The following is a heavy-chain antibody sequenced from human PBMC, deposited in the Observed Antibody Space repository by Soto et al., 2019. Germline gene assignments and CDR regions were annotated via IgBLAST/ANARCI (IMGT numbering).Heavy chain of an antibody. CDR2: MYYSGAT. J-gene: IGHJ4*02. CDR3: ARHAAYDSVWGKSDGSDY. Sequence: QLQLQESGPGLVKPSETLSLACTVSGGSISSNSYYWDWIRQPPGKGLEWIGSMYYSGATYHNPSFQSRVTISVDTSKNQFSLHLSSVTAAYTAVYYCARHAAYDSVWGKSDGSDYWGQGTLVTVSS. CDR1: GGSISSNSYY. D-gene: IGHD3-16*01. V-gene: IGHV4-39*01.